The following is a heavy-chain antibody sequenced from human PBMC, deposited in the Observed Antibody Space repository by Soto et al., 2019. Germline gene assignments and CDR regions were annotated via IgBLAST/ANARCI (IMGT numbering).Heavy chain of an antibody. D-gene: IGHD2-15*01. V-gene: IGHV1-2*02. CDR1: GYTFTGYY. J-gene: IGHJ4*02. CDR2: INPNSGGT. CDR3: ARVRALVVVGLIDY. Sequence: ASVKVSCKASGYTFTGYYMHWVRQAPGQGLEWMGWINPNSGGTNYAQKFQGRVTMTRDTSISTAYMELSRLRSDDTAVYYSARVRALVVVGLIDYWGQGTLVTVSS.